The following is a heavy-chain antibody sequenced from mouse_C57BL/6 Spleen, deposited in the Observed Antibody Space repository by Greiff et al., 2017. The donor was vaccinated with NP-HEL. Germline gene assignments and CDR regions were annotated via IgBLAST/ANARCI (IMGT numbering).Heavy chain of an antibody. Sequence: EVQLQQSGPELVKPGASVKISCKASGYTFTDYYMNWVKQSHGKSLEWIGDINPNNGGTSYNQKFKGKATLTVDKSSSTAYIALRSLTSEDSAVYYCARSGLAVVASGTYFDYWGQGTTLTVSS. CDR3: ARSGLAVVASGTYFDY. V-gene: IGHV1-26*01. D-gene: IGHD1-1*01. CDR2: INPNNGGT. J-gene: IGHJ2*01. CDR1: GYTFTDYY.